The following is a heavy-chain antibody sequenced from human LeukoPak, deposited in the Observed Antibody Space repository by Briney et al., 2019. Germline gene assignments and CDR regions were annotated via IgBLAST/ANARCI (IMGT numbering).Heavy chain of an antibody. CDR1: GFTLSRNW. D-gene: IGHD1-14*01. CDR2: INSDGSNT. Sequence: GGSLRLSCAASGFTLSRNWMHWVGQAPGKGLVWVSRINSDGSNTHIADSVKGRFTMSRDNAKNRLYLQMNSLGAEDTAVYYCATGQGYGLDVWGQGATVTVSS. J-gene: IGHJ6*02. CDR3: ATGQGYGLDV. V-gene: IGHV3-74*01.